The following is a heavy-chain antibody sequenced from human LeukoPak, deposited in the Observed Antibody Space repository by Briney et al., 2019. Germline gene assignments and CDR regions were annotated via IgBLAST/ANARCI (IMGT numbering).Heavy chain of an antibody. D-gene: IGHD6-19*01. CDR1: GFTFSSYW. CDR2: ISPDGSRT. CDR3: ARVQDIAVSGLAY. Sequence: PGGSLRLSCAASGFTFSSYWMHWVRPAPGKGLVWVSRISPDGSRTIYADSVKGRFTISRDNAKNMLYLQVNSLRAEDTAVYYCARVQDIAVSGLAYWGQGTLVTVSS. V-gene: IGHV3-74*01. J-gene: IGHJ4*02.